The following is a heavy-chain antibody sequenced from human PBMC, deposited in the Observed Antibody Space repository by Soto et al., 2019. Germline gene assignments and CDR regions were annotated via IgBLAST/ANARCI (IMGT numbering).Heavy chain of an antibody. CDR3: ARGGISHWAYFYYMDV. Sequence: PSETLSLTCVVSGGSLSDYVWSWIRQPPGMALEWIGEINHLGSINYNPSLKSRVTMSVDTSKNQFSLTLNSVTAADTATYYCARGGISHWAYFYYMDVWDRGTTLTVSS. V-gene: IGHV4-34*01. J-gene: IGHJ6*03. CDR2: INHLGSI. D-gene: IGHD2-21*01. CDR1: GGSLSDYV.